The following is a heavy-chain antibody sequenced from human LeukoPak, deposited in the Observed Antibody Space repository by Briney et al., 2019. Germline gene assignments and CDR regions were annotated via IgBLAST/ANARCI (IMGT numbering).Heavy chain of an antibody. CDR1: GFTFSDHY. D-gene: IGHD1-26*01. Sequence: GGSLRLSCAASGFTFSDHYMDWVRQAPGKGLEWVGRTRNKANSYTTEYAASVKSRFTISRDDSKNSLYLQMNSLKTEDTAVYYCARVAVGADYWGQGTLVTVSS. V-gene: IGHV3-72*01. CDR3: ARVAVGADY. J-gene: IGHJ4*02. CDR2: TRNKANSYTT.